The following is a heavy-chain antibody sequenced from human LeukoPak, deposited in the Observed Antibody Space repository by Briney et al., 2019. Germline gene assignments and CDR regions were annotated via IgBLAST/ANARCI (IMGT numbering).Heavy chain of an antibody. Sequence: ASVKVSCKASGYILSDYFIHWVRQAPGRGLEWMGWINPNSGATRFAQKFEGRVTLTRDTSISTVYMELSRLKSDDTAVFYCARMYSSNRYDYWGQGTLVTVSS. CDR1: GYILSDYF. CDR3: ARMYSSNRYDY. J-gene: IGHJ4*02. V-gene: IGHV1-2*02. D-gene: IGHD2-2*01. CDR2: INPNSGAT.